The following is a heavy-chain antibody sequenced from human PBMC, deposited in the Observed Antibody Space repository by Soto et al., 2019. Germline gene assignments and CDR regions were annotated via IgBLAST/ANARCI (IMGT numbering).Heavy chain of an antibody. J-gene: IGHJ6*02. CDR1: GGSISSGGYY. V-gene: IGHV4-31*03. Sequence: SETLSLTCTVSGGSISSGGYYWSWIRQHPGKGLEWIGYIYYSGSTYYNPSLKSRVTISVDTSKNQFSLKLSSVTAADTAVYYCARDRPYGDYPIYGMDVWGQGTTVTVSS. CDR3: ARDRPYGDYPIYGMDV. CDR2: IYYSGST. D-gene: IGHD4-17*01.